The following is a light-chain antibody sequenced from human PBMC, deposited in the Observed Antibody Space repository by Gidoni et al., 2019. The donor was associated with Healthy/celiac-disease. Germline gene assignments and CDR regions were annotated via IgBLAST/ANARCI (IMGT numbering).Light chain of an antibody. J-gene: IGKJ4*01. CDR3: QQSYSTPLT. CDR1: QSISSY. V-gene: IGKV1-39*01. Sequence: DIQMTQSPSALSASVEDRVTITCRASQSISSYLNWYQQKPGKAPQLLIYAASSLQSGVPSRFSGSGSGTYFTLTISSLQPEDFATYYCQQSYSTPLTFXGXTKVEIK. CDR2: AAS.